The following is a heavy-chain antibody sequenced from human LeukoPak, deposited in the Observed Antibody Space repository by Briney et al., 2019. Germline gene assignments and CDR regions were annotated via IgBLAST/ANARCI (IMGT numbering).Heavy chain of an antibody. CDR3: ARAHSGYATYYFDY. CDR2: IYYSGST. Sequence: PSETLSLTCTVSGGSISSYYWSWIRQPPGKGLEWIGYIYYSGSTNYNPSLKSRVTISVDTSKNQFSLKLSSVTAADTAVYYCARAHSGYATYYFDYWGQGTLVTVSS. D-gene: IGHD5-12*01. J-gene: IGHJ4*02. V-gene: IGHV4-59*08. CDR1: GGSISSYY.